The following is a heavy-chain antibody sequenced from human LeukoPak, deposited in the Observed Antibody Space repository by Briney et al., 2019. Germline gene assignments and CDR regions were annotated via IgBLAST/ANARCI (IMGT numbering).Heavy chain of an antibody. CDR1: GYTFTSYG. CDR2: ISAYNGNT. Sequence: GASVKVSCKASGYTFTSYGISWVRQAPGQGLEWMGWISAYNGNTNYAQKLQGRVTMTTDTSTSTAYMELRSLRSDDMAVYYCASGYYNYYYYYMDVWGKGTTVTVSS. V-gene: IGHV1-18*03. CDR3: ASGYYNYYYYYMDV. J-gene: IGHJ6*03. D-gene: IGHD3-3*01.